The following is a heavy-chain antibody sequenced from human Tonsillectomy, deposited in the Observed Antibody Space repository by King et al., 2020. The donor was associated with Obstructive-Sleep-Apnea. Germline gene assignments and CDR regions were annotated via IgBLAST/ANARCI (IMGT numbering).Heavy chain of an antibody. D-gene: IGHD5-18*01. V-gene: IGHV4-59*08. CDR2: IYYTGST. Sequence: VQLQESGPGLVKPSETLSLTCTVSGGSISSYYWSWIRQPPGKGLEWIGYIYYTGSTNYNPSLKSRVTISVDTSKNQFSLKLSSVTAADTAVYYCARGGHSYGPRYWGLGTLVTVSS. CDR3: ARGGHSYGPRY. CDR1: GGSISSYY. J-gene: IGHJ4*02.